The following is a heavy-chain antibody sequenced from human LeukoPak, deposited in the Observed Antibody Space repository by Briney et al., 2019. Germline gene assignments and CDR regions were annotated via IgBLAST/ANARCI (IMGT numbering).Heavy chain of an antibody. CDR2: ISAYNGNT. Sequence: ASVKVSCKASGYTFTSYGISWVRQAPGQGLEWMGWISAYNGNTNYAQKLQGRVTMTTDTSTSTAYMELRSLRSDDTAVYYCARGDYYDSSGYRDYWDHGTLVTVSS. CDR3: ARGDYYDSSGYRDY. V-gene: IGHV1-18*01. J-gene: IGHJ4*01. CDR1: GYTFTSYG. D-gene: IGHD3-22*01.